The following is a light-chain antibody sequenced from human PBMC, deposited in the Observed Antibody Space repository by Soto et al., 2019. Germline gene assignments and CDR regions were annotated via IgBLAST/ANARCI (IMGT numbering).Light chain of an antibody. CDR2: GAS. J-gene: IGKJ1*01. CDR1: QSISSSY. V-gene: IGKV3-20*01. Sequence: EIVLTQSPGTLSLSPGERATLSCRASQSISSSYLAWYQQKPGQAPRLLIYGASSRATGIPDRFSGSGSGTDFTLIISRLEPEDFAVYYCQQYDGSPRTFGQGTKVEIK. CDR3: QQYDGSPRT.